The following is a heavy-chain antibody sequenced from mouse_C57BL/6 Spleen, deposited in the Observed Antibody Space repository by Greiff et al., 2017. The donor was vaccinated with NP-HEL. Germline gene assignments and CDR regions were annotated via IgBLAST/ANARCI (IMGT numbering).Heavy chain of an antibody. CDR3: ARRFITTVLDY. CDR2: IYPSDSET. Sequence: QVQLQQPGAELVRPGSSVKLSCKASGYTFTSYWMDWVKQRPGQGLEWIGNIYPSDSETHYNQKFKDKATLTVDKSSSTAYMQLSSLTSEDSAVYYCARRFITTVLDYWGQGTTLTVSS. J-gene: IGHJ2*01. CDR1: GYTFTSYW. V-gene: IGHV1-61*01. D-gene: IGHD1-1*01.